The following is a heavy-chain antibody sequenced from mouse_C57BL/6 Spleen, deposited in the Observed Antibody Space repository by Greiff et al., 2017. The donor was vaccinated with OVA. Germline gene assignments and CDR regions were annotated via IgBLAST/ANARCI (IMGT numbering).Heavy chain of an antibody. V-gene: IGHV14-2*01. D-gene: IGHD1-1*01. Sequence: VQLQQSGAELVKPGASVKLSCTASGFNIKDSYMHLLKQRTEQGLEWIGRIDPEDGETTYAPNFPGKATITADTSSNTAYLQLSSLTSEDTAVYDCARNYGSSYGDAMDYWGQGTSVTVSS. CDR1: GFNIKDSY. CDR2: IDPEDGET. CDR3: ARNYGSSYGDAMDY. J-gene: IGHJ4*01.